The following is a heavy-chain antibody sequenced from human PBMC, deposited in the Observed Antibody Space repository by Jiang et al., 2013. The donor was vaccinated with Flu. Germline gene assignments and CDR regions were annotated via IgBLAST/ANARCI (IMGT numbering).Heavy chain of an antibody. CDR1: GGSISSYY. CDR3: ARGRRCSGGSCSDYWYFDL. Sequence: SGPGLVKPSETLSPTCTVSGGSISSYYWNWIRQPPGKGLEWIGYIYYSGSTNYNPSLKSRVTILVDMSKKQFSLKLSSVTAADTAVYYCARGRRCSGGSCSDYWYFDLWGRGTLVTVSS. D-gene: IGHD2-15*01. CDR2: IYYSGST. V-gene: IGHV4-59*01. J-gene: IGHJ2*01.